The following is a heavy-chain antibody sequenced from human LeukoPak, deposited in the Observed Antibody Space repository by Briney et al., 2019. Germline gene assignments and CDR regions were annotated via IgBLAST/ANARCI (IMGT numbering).Heavy chain of an antibody. CDR2: ISSSSTYI. CDR1: GFTFSSYS. V-gene: IGHV3-21*04. Sequence: GGSLRLSCAASGFTFSSYSMNWVRQAPGKGLEWVSSISSSSTYIYYADSVKGRFTISRDNAKNTLYLQMNSLRAEDTAVYYCAKDRAMIVVNYFDYWGQGTLVTVSS. J-gene: IGHJ4*02. D-gene: IGHD3-22*01. CDR3: AKDRAMIVVNYFDY.